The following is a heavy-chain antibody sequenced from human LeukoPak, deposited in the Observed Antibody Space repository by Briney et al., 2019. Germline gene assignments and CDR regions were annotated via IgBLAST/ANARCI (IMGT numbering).Heavy chain of an antibody. CDR3: TRARTYYDSSGYYSGPYYFDY. J-gene: IGHJ4*02. Sequence: GRSLRLSCTASGFTFGDYAMSWVRQAPGKGLEWVGFIRSKAYGGTTEYAASVKGRFTISRDDSKSIAYLQMNSLKTEDTAVYYCTRARTYYDSSGYYSGPYYFDYWGQGTLVTVSS. CDR1: GFTFGDYA. D-gene: IGHD3-22*01. CDR2: IRSKAYGGTT. V-gene: IGHV3-49*04.